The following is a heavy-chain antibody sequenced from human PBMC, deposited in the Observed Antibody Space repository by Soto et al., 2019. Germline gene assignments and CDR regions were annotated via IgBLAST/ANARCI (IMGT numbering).Heavy chain of an antibody. CDR3: ATYCSGGSCYLENFQH. V-gene: IGHV1-69*02. CDR1: GGTFSSYT. J-gene: IGHJ1*01. D-gene: IGHD2-15*01. Sequence: WASVKVSCKASGGTFSSYTISWVRQAPGQGLEWMGRIIPILGIANYAQKFQGRVTITADKSTSTAYMELSSLRSEDTAVYYCATYCSGGSCYLENFQHWGQGTLVTVSS. CDR2: IIPILGIA.